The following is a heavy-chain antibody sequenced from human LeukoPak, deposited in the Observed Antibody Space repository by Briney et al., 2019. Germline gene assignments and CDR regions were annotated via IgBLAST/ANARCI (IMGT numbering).Heavy chain of an antibody. CDR3: ARVPAGTDH. D-gene: IGHD1-26*01. V-gene: IGHV4-34*01. CDR1: GGSFSGYY. J-gene: IGHJ4*02. CDR2: INHSGST. Sequence: SETLSLTCAVYGGSFSGYYWSWIRQPPGKGLEWIGEINHSGSTNYNPSLKSRVTISVDTSKNQFSLKLSSVTAADTAVYYCARVPAGTDHWGQGTLVTVSS.